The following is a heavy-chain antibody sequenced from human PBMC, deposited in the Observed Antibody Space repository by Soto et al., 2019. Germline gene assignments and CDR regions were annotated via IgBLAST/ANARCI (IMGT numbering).Heavy chain of an antibody. J-gene: IGHJ3*02. V-gene: IGHV1-18*01. CDR1: GYTFRSYS. Sequence: GASVKVSCKTSGYTFRSYSISWVRQAPGQGLEWMGRINVCGGNKKYAQNFQGRVTMTRDTSTSTVYMELSSLRSEDTAVYYCARAPVVVTAIGSVHPDYYAGAFDIWGQGTTVTVSS. CDR2: INVCGGNK. D-gene: IGHD2-21*02. CDR3: ARAPVVVTAIGSVHPDYYAGAFDI.